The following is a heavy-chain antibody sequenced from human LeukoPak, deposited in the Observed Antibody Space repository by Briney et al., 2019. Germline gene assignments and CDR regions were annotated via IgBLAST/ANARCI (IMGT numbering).Heavy chain of an antibody. Sequence: PGGSQRLSCEASGFSFSSSWMTWVRQAPGKGLEWVATIKNDGSDKYYVDSVKGRFTLSRDNAKSSLYLQMNSLRVEDTAVYCCADLGYTDGGQGTLVTVSS. CDR3: ADLGYTD. J-gene: IGHJ4*02. CDR2: IKNDGSDK. D-gene: IGHD2-15*01. CDR1: GFSFSSSW. V-gene: IGHV3-7*01.